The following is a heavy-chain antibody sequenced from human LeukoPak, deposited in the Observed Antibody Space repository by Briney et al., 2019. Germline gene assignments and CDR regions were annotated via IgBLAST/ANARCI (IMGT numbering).Heavy chain of an antibody. J-gene: IGHJ4*02. Sequence: GGSLRLSCTVSGFTLSSNSWSWVRQAPGKGLEWVSFIYSGGNTHYSDSVNGRFTISRDNSKNPLYLQMTSLRAEDTAIYYCARRAGEYSHPYDYWGQGTLVTVSS. CDR1: GFTLSSNS. CDR3: ARRAGEYSHPYDY. D-gene: IGHD2-15*01. V-gene: IGHV3-53*01. CDR2: IYSGGNT.